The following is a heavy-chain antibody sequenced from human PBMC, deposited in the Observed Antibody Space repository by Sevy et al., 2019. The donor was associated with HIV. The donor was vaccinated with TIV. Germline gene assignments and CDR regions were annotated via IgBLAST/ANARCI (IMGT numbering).Heavy chain of an antibody. CDR1: GYSISSGYQ. Sequence: SEPLSLTCAVSGYSISSGYQWGWIRQPPGKGLEWIGTIYHSGSTYYNPSLKSRVTISVDTSKNQFSLKLNSMTAADTAVYFCARVAAYWGQGILVTVSS. D-gene: IGHD6-25*01. CDR2: IYHSGST. CDR3: ARVAAY. J-gene: IGHJ4*02. V-gene: IGHV4-38-2*01.